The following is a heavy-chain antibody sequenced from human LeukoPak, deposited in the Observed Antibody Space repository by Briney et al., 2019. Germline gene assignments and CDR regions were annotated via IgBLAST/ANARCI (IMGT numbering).Heavy chain of an antibody. CDR3: SSGHARYYYGSGRYFP. CDR2: FDPEDDET. D-gene: IGHD3-10*01. Sequence: ASVKVSCKVSGYNLTELSMHWVRQAPGEGLEWMGGFDPEDDETLYAQKFQGRVTLTADTSTNTAYLELSSLRSEDTAVYYCSSGHARYYYGSGRYFPWGQGTLVTVSS. V-gene: IGHV1-24*01. J-gene: IGHJ5*02. CDR1: GYNLTELS.